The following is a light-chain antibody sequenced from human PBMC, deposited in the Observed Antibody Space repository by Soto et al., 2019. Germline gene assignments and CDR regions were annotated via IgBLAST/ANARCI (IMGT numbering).Light chain of an antibody. CDR1: QSVNQK. J-gene: IGKJ2*01. CDR3: QQFNNWPHT. CDR2: VAS. Sequence: DIVLTQSPATLSVSPGDRATLSCRASQSVNQKLGWYQQKPGQAPRLLIYVASYRATGIPARFSGSGSGTEYTLTISNLQAEDFAVYYCQQFNNWPHTFGQGTRLEIK. V-gene: IGKV3-15*01.